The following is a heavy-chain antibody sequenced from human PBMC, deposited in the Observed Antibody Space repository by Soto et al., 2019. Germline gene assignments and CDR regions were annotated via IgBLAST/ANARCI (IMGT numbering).Heavy chain of an antibody. CDR3: ASVYYYDTSAYFYPYFDY. D-gene: IGHD3-22*01. V-gene: IGHV1-69*06. CDR1: GGTFSNYA. Sequence: QVQLVQSGAEVKKPGSSVKVSCKASGGTFSNYAINWVRQAPGQGLEWMGGIIPILGTANYAQKFQGRVTITADKSTSTAYMELSSLRSADTAVFYCASVYYYDTSAYFYPYFDYWGQGTLVTVSS. CDR2: IIPILGTA. J-gene: IGHJ4*02.